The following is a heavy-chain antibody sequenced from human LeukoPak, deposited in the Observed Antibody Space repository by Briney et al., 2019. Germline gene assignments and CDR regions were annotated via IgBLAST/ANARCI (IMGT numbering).Heavy chain of an antibody. CDR3: AKARIAVAGTNDAFDI. CDR2: VSWNSGSI. Sequence: GGSLRLSCAASGFTFDDYAMHWVRQAPGKGLEWVSGVSWNSGSIDYADSVKGRFTISRDNAKSSLYLQMNSLRAEDTALYYCAKARIAVAGTNDAFDIWGQGTMVTVSS. CDR1: GFTFDDYA. D-gene: IGHD6-19*01. J-gene: IGHJ3*02. V-gene: IGHV3-9*01.